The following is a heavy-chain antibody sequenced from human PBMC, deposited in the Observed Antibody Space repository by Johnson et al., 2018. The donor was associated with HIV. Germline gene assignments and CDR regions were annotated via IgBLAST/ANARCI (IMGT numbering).Heavy chain of an antibody. V-gene: IGHV3-23*04. D-gene: IGHD2-15*01. Sequence: VQLVESGGGLVQPGGSLRLSCAASGFTVSSYAMRWVRLNPGKGLEWVSSMSGGGGSAYYSDSVKGRFTISSDTSKNTVDLQMNSLRAEDTAVYYCAKEEDIWRLGLYRAFDIWGQGTMVTVSS. CDR3: AKEEDIWRLGLYRAFDI. J-gene: IGHJ3*02. CDR1: GFTVSSYA. CDR2: MSGGGGSA.